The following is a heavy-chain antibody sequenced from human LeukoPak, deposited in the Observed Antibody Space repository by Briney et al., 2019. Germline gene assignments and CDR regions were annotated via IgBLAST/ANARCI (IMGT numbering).Heavy chain of an antibody. CDR2: IYSSGST. Sequence: SETLSLTCTVSGGSVSSGSYYWSWIRQPPGKGLEWIGYIYSSGSTNYNPSLKSRVTISVDASKTQFSLKLSSVTAADTAVYYCARSYASGSYPYWGQGTLVIVSS. CDR1: GGSVSSGSYY. V-gene: IGHV4-61*01. CDR3: ARSYASGSYPY. D-gene: IGHD3-10*01. J-gene: IGHJ4*02.